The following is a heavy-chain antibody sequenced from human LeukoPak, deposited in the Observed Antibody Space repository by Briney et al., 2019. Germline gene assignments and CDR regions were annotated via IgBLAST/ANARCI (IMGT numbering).Heavy chain of an antibody. Sequence: GGSLRPSCAASGFTFSSYSMNWVRQAPGKGLEWVSSITGSSSYIYYADSVRGRFTISRDNAKNSLYLQMNSLRAEDTAVYYCARDPGYYDSSTYFDYWGQGTLVTVSS. CDR3: ARDPGYYDSSTYFDY. CDR2: ITGSSSYI. CDR1: GFTFSSYS. J-gene: IGHJ4*02. V-gene: IGHV3-21*01. D-gene: IGHD3-22*01.